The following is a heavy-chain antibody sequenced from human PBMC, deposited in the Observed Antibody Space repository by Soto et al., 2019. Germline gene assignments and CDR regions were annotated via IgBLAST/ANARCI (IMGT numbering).Heavy chain of an antibody. CDR1: GGSFSGYY. V-gene: IGHV4-34*01. CDR2: INHSGST. D-gene: IGHD3-16*01. CDR3: ARLGGFGDQFDY. J-gene: IGHJ4*02. Sequence: PSETLSLTCAVYGGSFSGYYWSWIRQPPGKGLEWIGEINHSGSTNYNPSLKSRVTISVDTSKNQFSMKLSSVTAEDTVLYYCARLGGFGDQFDYWGQGTLVNVSS.